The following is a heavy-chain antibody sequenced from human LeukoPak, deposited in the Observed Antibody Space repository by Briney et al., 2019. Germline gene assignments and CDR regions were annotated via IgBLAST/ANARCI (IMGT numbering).Heavy chain of an antibody. CDR2: ISSSSSYI. Sequence: PVRSLRLSCAASGFTFSSYSMNWVRQAPGKGLEWVSSISSSSSYIYYADSVKGRFTISRDNAKNSLYLQMNSLSAEDTAVYYCARDYVWGSYRPTPGDPWGQGTLVTVSS. CDR3: ARDYVWGSYRPTPGDP. J-gene: IGHJ5*02. V-gene: IGHV3-21*01. CDR1: GFTFSSYS. D-gene: IGHD3-16*02.